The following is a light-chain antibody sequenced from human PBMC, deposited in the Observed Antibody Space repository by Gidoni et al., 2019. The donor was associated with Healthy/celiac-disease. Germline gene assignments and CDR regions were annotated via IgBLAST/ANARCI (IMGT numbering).Light chain of an antibody. CDR1: SSNIGAGYD. V-gene: IGLV1-40*01. J-gene: IGLJ2*01. CDR3: QSYDSSLSVV. CDR2: GNS. Sequence: QYVLTQPPPVSGAPGQRVTISCTGSSSNIGAGYDVHWYQQLPGTAPKLLIYGNSNRPSGVPDRFSGSKSGTSASLAITGLQAEDEADYYCQSYDSSLSVVFGGGTKLTVL.